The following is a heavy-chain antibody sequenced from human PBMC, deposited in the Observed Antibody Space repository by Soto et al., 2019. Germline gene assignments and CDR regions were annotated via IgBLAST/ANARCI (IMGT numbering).Heavy chain of an antibody. V-gene: IGHV4-4*02. CDR3: ARRVPAAPNWFDP. CDR1: GGSISSGTW. D-gene: IGHD2-2*01. CDR2: IYHSGSP. Sequence: QVQLQESGPGLVKPSGTLSLTCAVSGGSISSGTWWSWVRQPPGRGLEWIGEIYHSGSPNYNPSLKSRGTMSVDKSKNLFSLRLSAVPAADSSLYYCARRVPAAPNWFDPWGQGTLVTVSS. J-gene: IGHJ5*02.